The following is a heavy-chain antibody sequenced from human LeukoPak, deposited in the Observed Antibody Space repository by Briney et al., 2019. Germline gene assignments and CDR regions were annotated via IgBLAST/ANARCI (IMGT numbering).Heavy chain of an antibody. D-gene: IGHD3-22*01. J-gene: IGHJ4*02. CDR3: ARVSSDYYDTSGYYYFDY. V-gene: IGHV3-23*01. Sequence: GGSLRLSCAASGFTFSDHAMTWVRQAPGKGLEWVSAIRGTGGDTFYADSVKGRFTISRDNSRNTLYLQMDSLRAEDTAVYYCARVSSDYYDTSGYYYFDYWGQGTLVTVSS. CDR1: GFTFSDHA. CDR2: IRGTGGDT.